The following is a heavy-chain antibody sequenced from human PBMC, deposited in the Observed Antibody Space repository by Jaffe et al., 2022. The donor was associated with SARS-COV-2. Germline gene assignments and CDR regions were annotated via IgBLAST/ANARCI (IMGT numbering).Heavy chain of an antibody. J-gene: IGHJ3*01. Sequence: EVQLVESGGGLVKPGGSLRLSCAASGFTFSSYNMNWVRQAPGEGLEWVSSISSDSTYIYYAGSVKGRFTISRDNAKNSLYLHMNSLRAEDTAVYYCARAGLTTVVTPVDAFDVWGQGTMVTVSS. D-gene: IGHD4-17*01. V-gene: IGHV3-21*01. CDR2: ISSDSTYI. CDR1: GFTFSSYN. CDR3: ARAGLTTVVTPVDAFDV.